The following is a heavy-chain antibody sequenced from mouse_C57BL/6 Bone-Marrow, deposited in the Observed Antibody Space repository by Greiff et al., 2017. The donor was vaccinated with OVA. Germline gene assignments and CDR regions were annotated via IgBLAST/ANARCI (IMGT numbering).Heavy chain of an antibody. V-gene: IGHV1-22*01. CDR2: INPNNGGT. J-gene: IGHJ3*01. CDR1: GYTFTDYN. CDR3: ARFYDGYYVFAY. D-gene: IGHD2-3*01. Sequence: VQLQQSGPELVKPGASVKMSCKASGYTFTDYNMHWVKQSHGKSLEWIGYINPNNGGTSYNQKFKGKATLTVNKSSSTAYMELRSLTSEDSAVYYCARFYDGYYVFAYWGQGTLVTVSA.